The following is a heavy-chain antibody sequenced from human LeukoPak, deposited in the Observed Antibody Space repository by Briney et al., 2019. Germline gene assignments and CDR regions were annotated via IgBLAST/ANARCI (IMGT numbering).Heavy chain of an antibody. V-gene: IGHV3-23*01. CDR2: ISGETNNT. CDR3: AKRYSDGGFDP. J-gene: IGHJ5*02. Sequence: PGGSLRLSCVASGLTFSNSAMTWVRQGPGKGLEWVSSISGETNNTYYSDSVKGRFTVSRDNSKNTMFLQMNDLTIEDTAIYYCAKRYSDGGFDPWGQGTLVTVSS. D-gene: IGHD3-10*01. CDR1: GLTFSNSA.